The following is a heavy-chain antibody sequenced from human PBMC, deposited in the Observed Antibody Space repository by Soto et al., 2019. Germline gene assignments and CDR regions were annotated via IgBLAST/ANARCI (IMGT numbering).Heavy chain of an antibody. CDR1: GGSISGYY. D-gene: IGHD2-15*01. Sequence: QVQLQESGPGLVKPSETLSLTCSVSGGSISGYYWSWIRQPPGKGLEWVGYIHFNGGTNYNPSLKSRVTISVDTSRNQLSLRLAAVTAADTAVYYCASQRLRWFDVWGRGTLVTASS. CDR3: ASQRLRWFDV. V-gene: IGHV4-59*08. J-gene: IGHJ2*01. CDR2: IHFNGGT.